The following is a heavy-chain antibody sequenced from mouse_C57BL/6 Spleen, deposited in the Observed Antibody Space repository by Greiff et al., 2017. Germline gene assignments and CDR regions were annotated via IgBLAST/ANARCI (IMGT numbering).Heavy chain of an antibody. V-gene: IGHV5-6*01. CDR3: ARPYDYYFDY. CDR1: GFTFSSYG. D-gene: IGHD2-4*01. J-gene: IGHJ2*01. Sequence: EVQLQESGGDLVKPGGSLKLSCAASGFTFSSYGMSWVRQTPDKRLEWVATISSGGSYTYYPDSVKGRFTISRDNAKNTLYLQMSSLKSEDTAMXYCARPYDYYFDYWGQGTTLTVSS. CDR2: ISSGGSYT.